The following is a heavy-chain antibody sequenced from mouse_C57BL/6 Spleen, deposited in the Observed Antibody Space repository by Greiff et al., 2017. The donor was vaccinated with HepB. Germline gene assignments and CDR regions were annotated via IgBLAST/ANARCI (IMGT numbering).Heavy chain of an antibody. Sequence: DVQLVESGGGLVQPGGSLKLSCAASGFTFSDYYMYWVRQTPEKRLEWVAYISNGGGSTYYPDTVKGRFTISRDNAKNTLYLQMSRLKSEDTAMYYCARAGTDYWGQGTTLTVSS. CDR3: ARAGTDY. CDR2: ISNGGGST. D-gene: IGHD4-1*01. J-gene: IGHJ2*01. V-gene: IGHV5-12*01. CDR1: GFTFSDYY.